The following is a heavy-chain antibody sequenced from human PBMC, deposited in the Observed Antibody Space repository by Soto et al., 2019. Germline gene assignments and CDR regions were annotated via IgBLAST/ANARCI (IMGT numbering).Heavy chain of an antibody. CDR2: IYYSEST. J-gene: IGHJ5*02. D-gene: IGHD4-17*01. V-gene: IGHV4-59*12. CDR1: GGSISRYY. CDR3: ARDYGDYSSSWFDP. Sequence: SETLSLTCTVSGGSISRYYWSWIRQPPGKGLEWIGYIYYSESTNYNPSLKSRVTITADTSKNQYSLKMRSVTAADTAVYYCARDYGDYSSSWFDPWGQGTLVTVSS.